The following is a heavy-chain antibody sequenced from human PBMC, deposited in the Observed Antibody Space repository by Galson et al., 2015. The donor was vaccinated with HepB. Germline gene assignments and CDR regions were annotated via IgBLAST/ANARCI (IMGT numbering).Heavy chain of an antibody. CDR1: GYTFTDYV. CDR3: ARSPLRFFDWLPYYDYYYLDV. Sequence: SVKVSCKASGYTFTDYVVNWVRQAPGQGLEWMGWMNTNTGKPTYAPGFAGRFIFSLDTSVTTAYLQISSLETDDTAVYYCARSPLRFFDWLPYYDYYYLDVWGEETSVTVS. CDR2: MNTNTGKP. J-gene: IGHJ6*03. D-gene: IGHD3-3*01. V-gene: IGHV7-4-1*02.